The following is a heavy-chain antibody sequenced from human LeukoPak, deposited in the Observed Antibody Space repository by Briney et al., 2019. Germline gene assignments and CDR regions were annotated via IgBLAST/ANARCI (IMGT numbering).Heavy chain of an antibody. Sequence: PGRSLRLSCAASGFTFDDYAMHWVRQAPGKGLEWVSGISWNSGSIGYADSVKGRFTISRDNAMNSLYLQMNSLRAEDTALYYCAKDRGDIDAFDIWGQGTMVTVSS. J-gene: IGHJ3*02. CDR1: GFTFDDYA. CDR2: ISWNSGSI. D-gene: IGHD2-15*01. CDR3: AKDRGDIDAFDI. V-gene: IGHV3-9*01.